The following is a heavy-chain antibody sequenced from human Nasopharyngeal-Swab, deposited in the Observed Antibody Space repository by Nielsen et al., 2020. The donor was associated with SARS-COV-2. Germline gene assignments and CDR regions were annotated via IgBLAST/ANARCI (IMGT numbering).Heavy chain of an antibody. Sequence: ASVKVSFKASGYTLTNYYMHWVRQAPGQGLEWMGIINPSGGSINYAQGFQGRVTMTRDRSTNSVYMELSSLRSEDTAVYYCARDGTPGYSSSSGRKWWFDPWGQGTLVTVSS. CDR2: INPSGGSI. CDR1: GYTLTNYY. V-gene: IGHV1-46*01. D-gene: IGHD6-6*01. CDR3: ARDGTPGYSSSSGRKWWFDP. J-gene: IGHJ5*02.